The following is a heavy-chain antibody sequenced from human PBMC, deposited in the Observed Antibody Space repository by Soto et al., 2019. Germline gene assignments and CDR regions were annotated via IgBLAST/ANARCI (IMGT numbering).Heavy chain of an antibody. CDR2: MSRDGSTT. V-gene: IGHV3-74*01. CDR3: LREEHSSGSFDY. D-gene: IGHD6-19*01. J-gene: IGHJ4*02. Sequence: GSLRLSCAASGFTFTNFWMHWVRQAPGKGLVWVSRMSRDGSTTGYADSVKGRITISRDNAKNTLYLQMNSLTAEDTAVYYSLREEHSSGSFDYWGQGTLVTVSS. CDR1: GFTFTNFW.